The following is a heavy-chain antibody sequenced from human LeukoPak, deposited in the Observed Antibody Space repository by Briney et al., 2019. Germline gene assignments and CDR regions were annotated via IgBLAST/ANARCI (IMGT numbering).Heavy chain of an antibody. V-gene: IGHV1-46*03. CDR3: ARRMHYYDSSGYYFWFDP. D-gene: IGHD3-22*01. CDR1: GYTFTSYY. J-gene: IGHJ5*02. Sequence: ASVKVSCKASGYTFTSYYMHRVRQAPGQGLEWMGIINPSGGSTSYAQKFQGRVTMTRDTSTSTVYMELSSLRSEDTAVYYCARRMHYYDSSGYYFWFDPWGQGTLVTVSS. CDR2: INPSGGST.